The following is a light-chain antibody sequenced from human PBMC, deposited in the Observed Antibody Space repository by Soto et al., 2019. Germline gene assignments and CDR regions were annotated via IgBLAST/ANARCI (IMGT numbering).Light chain of an antibody. J-gene: IGLJ3*02. CDR1: SSDIGGYDY. Sequence: QSALTQPPSASGSPGQSVTISCTGTSSDIGGYDYVSWYQQHPGKTPKFMIYEVSKRPSGVPDRFSGSKSGNTASLTVSGLQAEDEADYYCVSYVDTDTWVFGGGTKLTVL. V-gene: IGLV2-8*01. CDR2: EVS. CDR3: VSYVDTDTWV.